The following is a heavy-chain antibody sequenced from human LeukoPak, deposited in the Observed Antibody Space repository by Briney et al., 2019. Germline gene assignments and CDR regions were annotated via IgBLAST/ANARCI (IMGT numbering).Heavy chain of an antibody. D-gene: IGHD2-2*01. V-gene: IGHV1-8*01. J-gene: IGHJ5*02. CDR2: MNPNTGNS. Sequence: ASVKVSCKASGYTFSSYGIGWVRQAPGQGLEWMGWMNPNTGNSGYAQRFQGRVTLTRDTSIDTAYMELSSLGSEDTAVYYCARKTCTSTSCLHPWGQGTLVTVSS. CDR1: GYTFSSYG. CDR3: ARKTCTSTSCLHP.